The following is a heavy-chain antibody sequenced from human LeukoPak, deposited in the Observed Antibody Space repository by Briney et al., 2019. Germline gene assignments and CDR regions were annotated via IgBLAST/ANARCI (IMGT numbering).Heavy chain of an antibody. CDR2: IYSGGST. J-gene: IGHJ4*02. Sequence: GGSLRLSCAASGFTVSSNYMSWVRQAPGKGLEWVSVIYSGGSTYYADSVKGRFTISRDNSKNTLYLQMNSLRAEDTAVYYCARLGYGSGSYSFDYWGQGTLVTVSS. D-gene: IGHD3-10*01. CDR1: GFTVSSNY. CDR3: ARLGYGSGSYSFDY. V-gene: IGHV3-53*01.